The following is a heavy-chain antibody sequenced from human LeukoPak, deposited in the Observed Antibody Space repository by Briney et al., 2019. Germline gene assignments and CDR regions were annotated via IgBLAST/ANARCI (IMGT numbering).Heavy chain of an antibody. CDR3: ARRTYSSTWYFDY. V-gene: IGHV4-34*01. D-gene: IGHD6-13*01. Sequence: AQTLSLTCAVDGGSFRGYYWSWIRQPPGKGLEWIGEINDSGSTNYNPSLKSRVTISVDTSKNQFSLKLNSVTAADTAVYYCARRTYSSTWYFDYWGQGTLVTVSS. CDR1: GGSFRGYY. CDR2: INDSGST. J-gene: IGHJ4*02.